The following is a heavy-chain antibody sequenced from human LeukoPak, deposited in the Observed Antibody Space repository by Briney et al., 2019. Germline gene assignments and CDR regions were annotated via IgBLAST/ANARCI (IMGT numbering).Heavy chain of an antibody. V-gene: IGHV1-18*01. CDR2: TRACNGNT. J-gene: IGHJ4*02. Sequence: ASVKVSCKASGYTFTSYGISWVRQAPGQGLEWMGWTRACNGNTNYAQKLQGRVTMTTDTSTSTAYMELRSLRSDDTAVYYCARVHAVDGYYYDSSGYYYGFDYWGQGTLVTVSS. CDR1: GYTFTSYG. CDR3: ARVHAVDGYYYDSSGYYYGFDY. D-gene: IGHD3-22*01.